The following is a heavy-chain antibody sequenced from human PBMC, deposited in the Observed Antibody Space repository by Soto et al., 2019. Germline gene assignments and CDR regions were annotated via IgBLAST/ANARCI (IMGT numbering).Heavy chain of an antibody. J-gene: IGHJ6*02. V-gene: IGHV4-34*01. CDR2: INHSGST. Sequence: SETLSLTCAVYGGSFSGYYWSWIRQPPGKGLEWIGEINHSGSTNYNPSLKSRVTISVDTSKNQFSLKLSSVTAADTAVYYCARFLVDSYYYYYGLDVWGQGTTVTVSS. D-gene: IGHD2-21*01. CDR1: GGSFSGYY. CDR3: ARFLVDSYYYYYGLDV.